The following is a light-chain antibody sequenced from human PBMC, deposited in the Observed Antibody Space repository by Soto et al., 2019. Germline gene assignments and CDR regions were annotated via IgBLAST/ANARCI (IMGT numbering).Light chain of an antibody. V-gene: IGKV3-20*01. CDR1: QSGSSSY. J-gene: IGKJ1*01. Sequence: EIVLTQSPGTLSLSPGERVTLSCRASQSGSSSYLAWYQQKPGQAPRLLLYGASSRATGIPDRFSGSGSGTDFTLTISRLEPEDFAVYYCQPHASSPRTFGQGTKVDIK. CDR2: GAS. CDR3: QPHASSPRT.